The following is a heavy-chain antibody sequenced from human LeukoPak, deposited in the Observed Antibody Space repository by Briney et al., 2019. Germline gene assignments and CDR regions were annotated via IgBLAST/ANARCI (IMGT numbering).Heavy chain of an antibody. V-gene: IGHV3-7*03. CDR1: GFTFSSYW. J-gene: IGHJ4*02. CDR3: AKADYYDSSGYYPPSEFDY. CDR2: IKQDGSEK. D-gene: IGHD3-22*01. Sequence: GGSLRLSCVASGFTFSSYWMSWVRQAPGKGLEWVANIKQDGSEKYYVDSVKGRFTISRDNSKNTLYLQMNSLRAEDTAVYYCAKADYYDSSGYYPPSEFDYWGQGTLVTVSS.